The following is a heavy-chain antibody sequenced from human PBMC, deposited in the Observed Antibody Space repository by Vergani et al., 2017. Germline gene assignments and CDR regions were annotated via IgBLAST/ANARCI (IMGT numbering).Heavy chain of an antibody. CDR2: INHSGST. CDR3: ARRPYYYDSSGYSKYYYYGMDV. CDR1: GGSFSGYY. D-gene: IGHD3-22*01. V-gene: IGHV4-34*01. Sequence: QVQLQQWGAGLLKPSETLSLTCAVYGGSFSGYYWSWIRQPPGKGLEWIGEINHSGSTNYNPSLKSRVTISVDTSKNQFSLKLSSVISADTSVYYCARRPYYYDSSGYSKYYYYGMDVWGQXP. J-gene: IGHJ6*02.